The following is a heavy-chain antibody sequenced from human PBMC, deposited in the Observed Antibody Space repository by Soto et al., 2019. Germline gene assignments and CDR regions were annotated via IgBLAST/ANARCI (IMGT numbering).Heavy chain of an antibody. J-gene: IGHJ5*02. CDR3: AREGGSLNWFDP. V-gene: IGHV3-48*02. Sequence: EVQLVESGGGLVQPGGSLRLSCAASGFTFSSYSMNWVRQAPGKGLEWVSYISSTSSTIYYADSVKGRFTISRDNAKNYLYLKMNSLRDEDTAVYYCAREGGSLNWFDPWGQGTLVTVSS. D-gene: IGHD1-26*01. CDR2: ISSTSSTI. CDR1: GFTFSSYS.